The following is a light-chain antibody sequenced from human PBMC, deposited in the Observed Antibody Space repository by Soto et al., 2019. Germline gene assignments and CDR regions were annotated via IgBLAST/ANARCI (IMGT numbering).Light chain of an antibody. CDR2: GAT. V-gene: IGKV3-15*01. CDR1: QSINNN. J-gene: IGKJ1*01. CDR3: QQYNNWPRT. Sequence: DIVMTQSPATLSVSPGERATLSCRASQSINNNLAWYQQKPGQAPRLLSHGATTRATGIPARFSGSGSGTEFTLTISSLQSEDFAVYYCQQYNNWPRTFGQGTKVDIK.